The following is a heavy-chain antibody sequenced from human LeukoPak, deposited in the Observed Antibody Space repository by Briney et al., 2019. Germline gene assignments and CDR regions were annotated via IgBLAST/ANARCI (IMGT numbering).Heavy chain of an antibody. J-gene: IGHJ4*02. CDR3: AGSGNFYRFAY. CDR2: IYYGGST. Sequence: ETLSLTCAFSCGSISSSNYYWRWIRQPPGKGLEYIGVIYYGGSTYYNPSLKSQVAISVDTSKNLFSLRLSSVTAVDTAVYYCAGSGNFYRFAYGAQGTLVTVSS. V-gene: IGHV4-39*02. D-gene: IGHD3-10*01. CDR1: CGSISSSNYY.